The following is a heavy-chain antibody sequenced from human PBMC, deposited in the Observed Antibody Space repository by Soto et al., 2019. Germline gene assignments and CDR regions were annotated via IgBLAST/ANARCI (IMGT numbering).Heavy chain of an antibody. CDR2: IYYSGST. V-gene: IGHV4-59*01. D-gene: IGHD6-6*01. CDR1: GGSISSYY. J-gene: IGHJ4*02. CDR3: ASLRVAARPYLLDY. Sequence: SETLSLTCTVSGGSISSYYWSWIRQPPGKGLEWIGYIYYSGSTNYNPSLKSRVTISVDTSKNQFSLKLSSVTAADTAVYYCASLRVAARPYLLDYWGQGTLVTVSS.